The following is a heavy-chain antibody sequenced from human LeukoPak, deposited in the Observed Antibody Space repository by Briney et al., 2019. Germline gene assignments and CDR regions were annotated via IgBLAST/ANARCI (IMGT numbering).Heavy chain of an antibody. D-gene: IGHD6-13*01. V-gene: IGHV4-59*01. Sequence: SETLSLTCAVYGGSFSSYYWSWIRQPPGMRLEWIGYIYYSGSTNYNPSLKSRVTILVDTSKNQFSLKLSSVTAADTAVYYCARGGSWYRFDSWGQGTLVTVSS. J-gene: IGHJ4*02. CDR1: GGSFSSYY. CDR3: ARGGSWYRFDS. CDR2: IYYSGST.